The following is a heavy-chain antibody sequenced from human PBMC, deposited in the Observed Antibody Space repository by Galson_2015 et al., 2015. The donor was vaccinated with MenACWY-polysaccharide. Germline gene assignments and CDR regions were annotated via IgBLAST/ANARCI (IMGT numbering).Heavy chain of an antibody. D-gene: IGHD2-21*01. J-gene: IGHJ4*02. Sequence: SLRLSCAASGFTFSNYNMNWVRQAPGKGLEWVSSISSSSSYIYYADSVKGRFTISRDNAKNSLYLQMNSLRAEDTAIYYCERNVEGYWGQGTLVTVSS. V-gene: IGHV3-21*01. CDR3: ERNVEGY. CDR1: GFTFSNYN. CDR2: ISSSSSYI.